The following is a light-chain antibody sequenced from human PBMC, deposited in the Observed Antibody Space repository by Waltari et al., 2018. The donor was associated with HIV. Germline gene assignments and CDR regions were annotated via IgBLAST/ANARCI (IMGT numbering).Light chain of an antibody. V-gene: IGLV1-47*01. CDR3: AAWDDSLSAWV. Sequence: QSVLTQPPSASGTPGQRVTISCSGSSSNIGSKYVNWYQQLPGTAPKLLIYRNNQRPSGVPDRFSGSKSGTSASLAISGLRSEDEADYYCAAWDDSLSAWVFGGGTKLTVL. CDR2: RNN. J-gene: IGLJ3*02. CDR1: SSNIGSKY.